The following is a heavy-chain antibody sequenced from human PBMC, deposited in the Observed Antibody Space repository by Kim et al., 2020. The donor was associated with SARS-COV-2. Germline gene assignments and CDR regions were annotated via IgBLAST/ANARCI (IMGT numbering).Heavy chain of an antibody. Sequence: KGRFTISRDNAKNSLYLQMNSLRVEDTAVYYCARDIVLMVYAIYYYGMDVWGQGTTVTVSS. J-gene: IGHJ6*02. V-gene: IGHV3-11*06. D-gene: IGHD2-8*01. CDR3: ARDIVLMVYAIYYYGMDV.